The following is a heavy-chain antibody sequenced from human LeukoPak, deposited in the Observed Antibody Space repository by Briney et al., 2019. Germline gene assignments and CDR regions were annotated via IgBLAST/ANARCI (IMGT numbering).Heavy chain of an antibody. D-gene: IGHD1-26*01. J-gene: IGHJ5*02. Sequence: SETLSLTCTVSGGSISSYYWSWVRQPPGKGLEWIGYIYYSGSTNYNPSLKSRVTISVDTSKNQFSLKLSSVTAADTAVYYCARGRVPTSRFDPWGQGTLVTVSS. V-gene: IGHV4-59*01. CDR2: IYYSGST. CDR1: GGSISSYY. CDR3: ARGRVPTSRFDP.